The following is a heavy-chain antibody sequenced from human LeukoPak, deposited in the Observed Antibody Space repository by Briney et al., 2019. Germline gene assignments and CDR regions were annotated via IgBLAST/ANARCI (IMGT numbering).Heavy chain of an antibody. D-gene: IGHD3-9*01. CDR2: IKQDGSEK. Sequence: GGSLILSCAASGFTFSSYWMSWVRQAPGKGLEWVANIKQDGSEKYYVDSVKGRFTISRDNAKNSLYLQMNSLRAEDTAVYYCARDLRSKYFDWLLPDYYYGMDVWGQGTTVTVSS. CDR3: ARDLRSKYFDWLLPDYYYGMDV. J-gene: IGHJ6*02. V-gene: IGHV3-7*01. CDR1: GFTFSSYW.